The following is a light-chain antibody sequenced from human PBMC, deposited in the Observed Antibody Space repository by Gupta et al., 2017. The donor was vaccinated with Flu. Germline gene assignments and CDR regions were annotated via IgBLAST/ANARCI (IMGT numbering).Light chain of an antibody. J-gene: IGKJ5*01. CDR3: QQYGNLPIT. CDR2: GAS. V-gene: IGKV3-20*01. Sequence: ATLSCRASQRVNSSDYLAWYQQKPGQAPRLLIYGASSRATGIPDRFSGSGSGTDFTLTISRLEPEDFAVYYCQQYGNLPITFGQGTRLEIK. CDR1: QRVNSSDY.